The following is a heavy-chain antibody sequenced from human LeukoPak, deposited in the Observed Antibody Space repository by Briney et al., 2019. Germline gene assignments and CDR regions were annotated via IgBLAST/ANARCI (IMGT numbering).Heavy chain of an antibody. Sequence: GGSLRLSCAASGFTVSSNYLSWVRPAPGKGLEWVSVIYSGGSTYYADSVKGRFTISRDNSKNTLYVQMNSLRAEYTAVYYCARAGSGYGVRDWGQGTLVTVSS. J-gene: IGHJ4*02. D-gene: IGHD3-10*01. V-gene: IGHV3-53*01. CDR1: GFTVSSNY. CDR2: IYSGGST. CDR3: ARAGSGYGVRD.